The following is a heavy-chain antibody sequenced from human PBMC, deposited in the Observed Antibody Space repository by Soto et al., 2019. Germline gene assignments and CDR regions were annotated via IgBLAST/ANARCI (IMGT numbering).Heavy chain of an antibody. D-gene: IGHD3-22*01. CDR1: GFTFSSYA. CDR3: AKDQSFGITMIVVVTAYFQH. V-gene: IGHV3-23*01. J-gene: IGHJ1*01. CDR2: ISGSGGST. Sequence: GGSLRLSCAASGFTFSSYAMSWVRQAPGKGLEWVSAISGSGGSTYYADSVKGRFTISRDNSKNTLYLQMNSLRAEDTAVYYCAKDQSFGITMIVVVTAYFQHWGQGTLVTVSS.